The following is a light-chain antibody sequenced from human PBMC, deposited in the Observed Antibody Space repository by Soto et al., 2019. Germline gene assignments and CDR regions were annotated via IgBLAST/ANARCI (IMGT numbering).Light chain of an antibody. CDR1: QNINTT. CDR2: GAS. J-gene: IGKJ4*01. V-gene: IGKV3-15*01. Sequence: ELVMPQSPAPLSVSPGARATLSCRACQNINTTLAWYQQKPGQAPRLLIYGASSRAPGVPARFSGRGSGTEFTLTITSLQSEDSAVYYCQQFNNWPPFTFGGGTKVEIK. CDR3: QQFNNWPPFT.